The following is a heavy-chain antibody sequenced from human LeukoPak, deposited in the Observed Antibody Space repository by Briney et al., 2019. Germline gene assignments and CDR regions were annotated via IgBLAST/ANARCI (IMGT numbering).Heavy chain of an antibody. Sequence: GESLKISCKGSGYRFTNYWIGWVRQMPGKGLEWMGIIYAGDSDTRYSPSFQGQVTISADKSISTAYLQWSSLKASDTAMYYCARKAYDGFWSGSDDAFDIWGQGTMVTVSS. CDR2: IYAGDSDT. CDR3: ARKAYDGFWSGSDDAFDI. J-gene: IGHJ3*02. CDR1: GYRFTNYW. V-gene: IGHV5-51*01. D-gene: IGHD3-3*01.